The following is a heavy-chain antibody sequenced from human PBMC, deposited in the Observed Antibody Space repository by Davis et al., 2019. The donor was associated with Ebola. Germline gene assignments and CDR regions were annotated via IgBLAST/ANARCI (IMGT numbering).Heavy chain of an antibody. J-gene: IGHJ6*02. V-gene: IGHV4-34*01. CDR1: GGSFSGYY. CDR3: ASQLELRLYYYYYYGMDV. Sequence: MPSETLSLTCAVYGGSFSGYYWSWIRQPPGKGLEWIGEINHSGSTNYNPSLKSRVTISVDTSKNQFSLKLSSVTAADTAVYYCASQLELRLYYYYYYGMDVWGQGTTVTVSS. CDR2: INHSGST. D-gene: IGHD1-7*01.